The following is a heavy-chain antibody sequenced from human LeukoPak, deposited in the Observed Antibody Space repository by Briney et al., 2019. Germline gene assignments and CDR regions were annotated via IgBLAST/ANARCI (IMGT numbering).Heavy chain of an antibody. Sequence: PGGSLRLSCAASGFTFSGSAMHWVRQASGKGLEWVGRIRSKANSYATAYAASVKGRFTISRDDSKNMAYLQMNSLKTEDTAVYYCTRPHGDYASDYFDYWGQGTLVTVSS. D-gene: IGHD4-17*01. V-gene: IGHV3-73*01. CDR2: IRSKANSYAT. CDR3: TRPHGDYASDYFDY. J-gene: IGHJ4*02. CDR1: GFTFSGSA.